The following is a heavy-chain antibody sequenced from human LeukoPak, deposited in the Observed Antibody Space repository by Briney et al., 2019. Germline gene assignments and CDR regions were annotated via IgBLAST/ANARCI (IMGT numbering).Heavy chain of an antibody. V-gene: IGHV3-23*01. J-gene: IGHJ4*02. CDR3: AKDGRIAFGGVIVPFGY. Sequence: GGSLRLSCAASGFTFSSSAMSWVRQAPGKGLEWVSAISNNGGYTYYADSVQGRFTISRDNSKSTLCLQMNSLRAEDTAVYYCAKDGRIAFGGVIVPFGYWGQGTLVTVSS. D-gene: IGHD3-16*02. CDR2: ISNNGGYT. CDR1: GFTFSSSA.